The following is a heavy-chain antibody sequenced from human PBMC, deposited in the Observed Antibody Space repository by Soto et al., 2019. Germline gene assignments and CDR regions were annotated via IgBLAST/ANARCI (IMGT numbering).Heavy chain of an antibody. D-gene: IGHD3-3*01. J-gene: IGHJ4*03. V-gene: IGHV3-30-3*01. CDR3: ARPPFGVVIGLFDY. CDR1: GFSLSSYG. CDR2: IAYDGSNK. Sequence: XGSLRLSCEAAGFSLSSYGMHWVRQAPGKGLDWVAVIAYDGSNKYYADSGKGRFTISRYNSKNSLYLQMNSLRAEDTSVYYSARPPFGVVIGLFDYWGHGTLVTVSS.